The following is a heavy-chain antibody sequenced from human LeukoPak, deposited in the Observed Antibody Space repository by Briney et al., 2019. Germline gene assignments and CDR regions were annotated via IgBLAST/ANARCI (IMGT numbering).Heavy chain of an antibody. V-gene: IGHV4-31*03. CDR3: ARGMATINNGMDV. CDR2: IYYSGGT. Sequence: TSQTLSLTCTVSGGSISSGGYYWSWIRQHPGKGLEWIGYIYYSGGTYYNPSLKSRVTISVDTSKNQFSLKLSSVTAADTAVYYCARGMATINNGMDVWGQGTTVTVSS. J-gene: IGHJ6*02. D-gene: IGHD5-24*01. CDR1: GGSISSGGYY.